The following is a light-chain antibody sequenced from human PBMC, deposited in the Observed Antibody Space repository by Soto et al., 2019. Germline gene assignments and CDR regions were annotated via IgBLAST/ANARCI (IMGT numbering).Light chain of an antibody. CDR1: QSVSTN. V-gene: IGKV3D-15*01. J-gene: IGKJ2*01. CDR2: AAS. Sequence: EIVMTQSPATLSVSPGEGATLSCRASQSVSTNLAWYRQTPGQAPRLLIYAASTRATGIPARFSGSGSGTEFTLTISSLQSEDVAVYYCQQYYTSPPKYTFGQGTKLEIK. CDR3: QQYYTSPPKYT.